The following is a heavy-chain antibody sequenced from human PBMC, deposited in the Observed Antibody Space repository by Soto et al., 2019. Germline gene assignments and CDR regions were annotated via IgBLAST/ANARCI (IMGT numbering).Heavy chain of an antibody. V-gene: IGHV3-30*18. CDR2: ISYDGSNK. CDR1: GFTFSDYY. J-gene: IGHJ5*02. D-gene: IGHD6-13*01. Sequence: PGGSLRLSCAASGFTFSDYYMSWIRQAPGKGLEWVAVISYDGSNKYYADSVKGRFTISRDNSKNTLYLQMSSLRAEDTAVYYCVKDPIFGAAAVFDPWGQGTLVTVSS. CDR3: VKDPIFGAAAVFDP.